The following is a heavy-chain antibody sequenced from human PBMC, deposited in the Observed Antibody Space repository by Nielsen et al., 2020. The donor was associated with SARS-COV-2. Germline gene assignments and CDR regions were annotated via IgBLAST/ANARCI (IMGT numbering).Heavy chain of an antibody. CDR2: IYYSGRT. V-gene: IGHV4-30-4*01. Sequence: SETLSLTCTVSGASISSSDSYWTWIRQPPGKGLEWIGYIYYSGRTFYSPSLKSRDTISLDTSKNQFSLKLPSVTAADTAVYYCASLPALNNYSDSWGQGTLVTVSS. CDR3: ASLPALNNYSDS. CDR1: GASISSSDSY. D-gene: IGHD2/OR15-2a*01. J-gene: IGHJ4*02.